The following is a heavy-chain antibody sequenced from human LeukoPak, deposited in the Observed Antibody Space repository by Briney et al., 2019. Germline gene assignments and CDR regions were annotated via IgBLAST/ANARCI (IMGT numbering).Heavy chain of an antibody. D-gene: IGHD6-19*01. CDR2: FDPEDGET. Sequence: ASVKVSCKASGDTFSRYGISWVRQAPGKGLEWMGGFDPEDGETIYAQKFQGRVTMTEDTSTDTAYMELSSLRSEDTAVYYCATDAAGTLDYWGQGTLVTVSS. J-gene: IGHJ4*02. CDR3: ATDAAGTLDY. CDR1: GDTFSRYG. V-gene: IGHV1-24*01.